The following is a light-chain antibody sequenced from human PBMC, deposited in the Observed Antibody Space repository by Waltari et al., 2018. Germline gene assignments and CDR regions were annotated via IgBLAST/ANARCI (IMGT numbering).Light chain of an antibody. CDR2: GSS. Sequence: DIVLTQSPATLSVSPGKRATLSCRASQSIMNNLAWYQQKPGQAPRLRIYGSSSRTTDVPARFSGSGSGTEFTLTISSLRSGDSAIYYCHQYNSWPKTFGQGTKVEI. CDR3: HQYNSWPKT. J-gene: IGKJ1*01. V-gene: IGKV3-15*01. CDR1: QSIMNN.